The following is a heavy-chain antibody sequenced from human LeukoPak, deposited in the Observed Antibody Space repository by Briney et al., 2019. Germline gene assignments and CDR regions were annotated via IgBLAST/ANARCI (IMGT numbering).Heavy chain of an antibody. CDR1: GGSISSSSYY. CDR2: IYYSGST. J-gene: IGHJ6*03. CDR3: ARPNYYYYYMDV. Sequence: SETLSLTCTVSGGSISSSSYYWGWIRQPPGKGLEWIGSIYYSGSTYYNPSLKSRVTISIDTSKNQFSLKLSSVTAADTAVYYCARPNYYYYYMDVWGKGTTVTISS. V-gene: IGHV4-39*01.